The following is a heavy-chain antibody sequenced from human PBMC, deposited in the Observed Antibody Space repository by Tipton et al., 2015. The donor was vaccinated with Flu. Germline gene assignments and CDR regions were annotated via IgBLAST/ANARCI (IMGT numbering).Heavy chain of an antibody. CDR1: GGSISSSTYY. V-gene: IGHV4-39*07. Sequence: TLSLTCTVSGGSISSSTYYWGWIRQPPGKGLEWIGSIYYSGSSYYNPSLKSRVTISLDTSKNQLSLNLSSVTAADTAVYYCARALRGPVGATLGYWGQGTLVTVSS. D-gene: IGHD1-26*01. CDR3: ARALRGPVGATLGY. J-gene: IGHJ4*02. CDR2: IYYSGSS.